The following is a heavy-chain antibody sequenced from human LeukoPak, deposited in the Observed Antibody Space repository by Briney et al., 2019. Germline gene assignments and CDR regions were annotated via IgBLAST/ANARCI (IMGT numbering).Heavy chain of an antibody. J-gene: IGHJ4*02. D-gene: IGHD5-24*01. CDR1: GFTFSAYG. Sequence: GRSLRLSCAASGFTFSAYGMEWVRQAPGKGLERVAAIWSDASNKYYADSVKGRFTISRDNSKNTLYLQMNSLRDGDTAVYDCARGAETATLPDYWGQGALVTVS. V-gene: IGHV3-33*01. CDR2: IWSDASNK. CDR3: ARGAETATLPDY.